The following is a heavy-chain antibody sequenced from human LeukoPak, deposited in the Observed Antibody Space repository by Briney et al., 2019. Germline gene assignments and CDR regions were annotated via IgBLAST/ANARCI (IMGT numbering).Heavy chain of an antibody. D-gene: IGHD3-10*01. V-gene: IGHV4-30-4*01. Sequence: PSETLSLTCTVSGGSISSGDYYWSWIRQPPGKGLEWIGYIYYSGSTYYNPSLKSRVTISVDTSKNQFSLKLSSVTAADTAVYYCARGGRTTMVRGVIINRSVDYWGQGTLVTVSS. CDR2: IYYSGST. CDR1: GGSISSGDYY. CDR3: ARGGRTTMVRGVIINRSVDY. J-gene: IGHJ4*02.